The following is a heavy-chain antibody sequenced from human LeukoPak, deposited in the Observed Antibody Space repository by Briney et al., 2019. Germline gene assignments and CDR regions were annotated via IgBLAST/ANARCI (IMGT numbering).Heavy chain of an antibody. CDR3: ASRPADSNWYGVFDF. D-gene: IGHD6-13*01. Sequence: SETLSLTCTVSGVSMSNHYWSWLRQPPGKGLECIGYIYGSATTKYNPSLSSRVTMSVDTSKNQFSLKLTSVTAADTALYYCASRPADSNWYGVFDFWSRGTLVTVSS. CDR1: GVSMSNHY. CDR2: IYGSATT. J-gene: IGHJ4*02. V-gene: IGHV4-59*11.